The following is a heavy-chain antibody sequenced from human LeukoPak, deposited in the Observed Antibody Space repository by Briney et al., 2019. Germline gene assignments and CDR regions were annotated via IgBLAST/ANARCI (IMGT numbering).Heavy chain of an antibody. CDR2: ICTGGDT. V-gene: IGHV3-13*01. CDR3: ARGSYPYYYMDV. D-gene: IGHD3-16*02. Sequence: GGSLRLSCAASGFTFSSYDMHWVRQATGKGLEWVSAICTGGDTYYPGSVKGRFNISREKSKNSLYLQMNSLRAGDTAVYYCARGSYPYYYMDVWGKGTTVTVSS. J-gene: IGHJ6*03. CDR1: GFTFSSYD.